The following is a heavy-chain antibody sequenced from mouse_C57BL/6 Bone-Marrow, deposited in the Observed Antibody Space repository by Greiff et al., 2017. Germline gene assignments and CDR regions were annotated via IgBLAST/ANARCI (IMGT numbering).Heavy chain of an antibody. V-gene: IGHV1-15*01. D-gene: IGHD2-1*01. Sequence: VQLLQSGAELVRPGASVTLSCKASGYTFTDYDMPWVNPTPVPSLDWIGAIDPETGGTAYNQKFKGKVILTADKSSSTAYMELRSLRSEASAFYYCTREGGNSCFYSYYFDYWGTGTTVTVSS. CDR1: GYTFTDYD. J-gene: IGHJ2*01. CDR3: TREGGNSCFYSYYFDY. CDR2: IDPETGGT.